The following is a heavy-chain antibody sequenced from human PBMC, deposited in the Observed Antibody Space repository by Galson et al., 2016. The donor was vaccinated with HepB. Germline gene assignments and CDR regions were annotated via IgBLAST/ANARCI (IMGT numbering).Heavy chain of an antibody. V-gene: IGHV4-59*02. CDR1: GVSVTSHY. J-gene: IGHJ5*02. D-gene: IGHD1-14*01. CDR3: ARGGGSPYHDHEFDN. Sequence: ETLSLTCSVSGVSVTSHYWSWIRLAPGKGLEWIANVFHTGSATYNPSLNNRVTISLDASMNRFSLELVSVSAADTAVYYCARGGGSPYHDHEFDNWGQGTLVTVSS. CDR2: VFHTGSA.